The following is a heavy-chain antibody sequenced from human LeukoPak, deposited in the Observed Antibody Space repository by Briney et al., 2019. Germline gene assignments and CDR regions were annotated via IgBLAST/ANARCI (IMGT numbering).Heavy chain of an antibody. CDR3: ARGAYGDYDY. D-gene: IGHD4-17*01. J-gene: IGHJ4*02. Sequence: GGSLRLSCAASGFTFSSYAVSWVRQAPGKGLEWVSAISARGDSTYYADSVEGRFTISRDNSKNTLYLQMNSLRGEDTALYYCARGAYGDYDYWGQGTLVSVSS. CDR1: GFTFSSYA. V-gene: IGHV3-23*01. CDR2: ISARGDST.